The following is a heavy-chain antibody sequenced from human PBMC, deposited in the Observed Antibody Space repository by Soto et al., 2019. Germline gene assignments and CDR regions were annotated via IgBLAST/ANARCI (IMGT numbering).Heavy chain of an antibody. D-gene: IGHD3-22*01. CDR1: GYTFSSYY. Sequence: ASVKVSCKASGYTFSSYYMHWVRQAPGQGLEWMGVINPSGDSTSYAQNFQGRLTMTRDTSTSTAYMELTSLRSEDTAVYFCARVGSETVVAATDHFDYWGQGTLVTVSS. V-gene: IGHV1-46*01. CDR3: ARVGSETVVAATDHFDY. J-gene: IGHJ4*02. CDR2: INPSGDST.